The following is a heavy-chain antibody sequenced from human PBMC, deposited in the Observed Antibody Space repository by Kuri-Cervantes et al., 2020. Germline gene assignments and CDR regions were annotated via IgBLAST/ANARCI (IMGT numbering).Heavy chain of an antibody. Sequence: ETLSLTCSASGFTFSSYSMNWVRQAPGKGLEWVSYMSSSSSTIYYADSVKGRFTISRDNAKNSLYLQMNSLRDEDTAVYYCARVGGIAVAPDYWGQGTLVTVSS. D-gene: IGHD6-19*01. CDR3: ARVGGIAVAPDY. J-gene: IGHJ4*02. CDR2: MSSSSSTI. CDR1: GFTFSSYS. V-gene: IGHV3-48*02.